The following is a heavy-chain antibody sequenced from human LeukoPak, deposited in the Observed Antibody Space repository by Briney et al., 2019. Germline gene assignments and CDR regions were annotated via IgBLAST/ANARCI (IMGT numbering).Heavy chain of an antibody. J-gene: IGHJ4*02. Sequence: GASVKVSCKASGFTFTSYDINWVRQATGQGLEWMGWMNPNSGNTGYAQKFQDRVTITRNTSISAAYMELSLLRSEDTAVYYCARGRRDSRQFDYWGQGALVTVSS. CDR1: GFTFTSYD. CDR2: MNPNSGNT. D-gene: IGHD3-10*01. V-gene: IGHV1-8*01. CDR3: ARGRRDSRQFDY.